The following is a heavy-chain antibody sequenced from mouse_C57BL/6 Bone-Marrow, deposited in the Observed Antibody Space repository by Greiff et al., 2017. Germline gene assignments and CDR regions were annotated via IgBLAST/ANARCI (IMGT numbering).Heavy chain of an antibody. CDR2: IYPRSGNT. V-gene: IGHV1-81*01. D-gene: IGHD1-1*01. CDR1: GYTFTSYG. J-gene: IGHJ4*01. CDR3: ARATTVVATEYYYAMDY. Sequence: QVQLKQSGAELARPGASVKLSCKASGYTFTSYGISWVKQRPGQGLEWIGEIYPRSGNTYYNEKFKGKATLTADKSSSTAYMELRSLTSEDSAVYFCARATTVVATEYYYAMDYWGQGTSVTVSS.